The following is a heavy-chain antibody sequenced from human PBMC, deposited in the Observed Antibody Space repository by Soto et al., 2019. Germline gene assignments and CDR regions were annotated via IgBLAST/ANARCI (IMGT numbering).Heavy chain of an antibody. CDR2: IYYSGST. D-gene: IGHD1-26*01. J-gene: IGHJ4*02. Sequence: SETLSLTCTVSGGSISSGGYYWSWIRQHPGKGLEWIGYIYYSGSTYYNPSLKSRVTISVDTSKNQFSLKLSSVTAADTAVYYCARVGSIVGATLYYFDYWGQGTLVTVSS. CDR3: ARVGSIVGATLYYFDY. V-gene: IGHV4-31*03. CDR1: GGSISSGGYY.